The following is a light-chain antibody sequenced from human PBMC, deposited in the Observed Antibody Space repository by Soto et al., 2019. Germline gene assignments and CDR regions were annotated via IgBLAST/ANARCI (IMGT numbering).Light chain of an antibody. V-gene: IGLV1-44*01. CDR3: AAWDGSLNGWV. J-gene: IGLJ3*02. Sequence: QSALTQAPSASGTPGQRVTISCSGSSSNIGSNTVSWYQQVPGTAPKVLIYSNVQRPSGVPDRFSGSKSGTSASLAIGGLQSEDGADYYCAAWDGSLNGWVFGGGTKLTVL. CDR2: SNV. CDR1: SSNIGSNT.